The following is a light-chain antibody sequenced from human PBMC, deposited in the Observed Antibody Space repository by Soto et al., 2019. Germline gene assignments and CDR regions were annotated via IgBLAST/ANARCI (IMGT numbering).Light chain of an antibody. CDR2: AAS. CDR1: QGIYNY. V-gene: IGKV1-27*01. J-gene: IGKJ5*01. Sequence: EILMTQSPSSLSASVGDRVTITCRASQGIYNYLAWYQQKPGKAPKLLIYAASTLEAAVPSRFSGSGSGTDFTLTISSLQPEDVATYYCHKYNSALLTFGQGTRLEIK. CDR3: HKYNSALLT.